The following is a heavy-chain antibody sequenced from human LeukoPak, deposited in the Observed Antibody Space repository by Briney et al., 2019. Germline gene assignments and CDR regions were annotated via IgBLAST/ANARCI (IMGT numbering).Heavy chain of an antibody. CDR2: ISYDGSNK. D-gene: IGHD3-3*01. Sequence: GRSLRLSCAASGFTFSSYAMHWVRQAPGKGLEWVAVISYDGSNKYYADSVKGRFTISRDNSKNTLYLQMNSLRAEDTAVYYCARGSDYDFWSGPLDYWGQGTLVTVSS. CDR3: ARGSDYDFWSGPLDY. CDR1: GFTFSSYA. V-gene: IGHV3-30-3*01. J-gene: IGHJ4*02.